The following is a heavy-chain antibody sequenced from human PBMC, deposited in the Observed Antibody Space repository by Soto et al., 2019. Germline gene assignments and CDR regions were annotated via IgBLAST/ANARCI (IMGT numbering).Heavy chain of an antibody. CDR2: INAGNGNT. V-gene: IGHV1-3*01. CDR3: ASSYYYDSSGYSSLYFYYGMAV. CDR1: GYTFTSYA. D-gene: IGHD3-22*01. J-gene: IGHJ6*02. Sequence: QVQLVQSGAEVKKPGASVKVSCKASGYTFTSYAMHWVRQAPGQRLEWMGWINAGNGNTKYSQMFQGRVTITRDTSARTAYMELSSLRSEDTAVYYCASSYYYDSSGYSSLYFYYGMAVWGQGTTVTVSS.